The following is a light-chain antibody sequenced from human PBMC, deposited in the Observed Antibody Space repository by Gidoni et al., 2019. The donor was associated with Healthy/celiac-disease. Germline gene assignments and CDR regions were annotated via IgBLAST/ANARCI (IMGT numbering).Light chain of an antibody. CDR2: YDS. CDR1: NIGSKS. Sequence: YVLTQPPSVSVAPGKTARITCGGNNIGSKSVHWYQQKPGQAPVLVIYYDSDRPSGIPERFSGSNSGNTATLTISRVEAGDEADYYCQVWDSSSDHPYVFGTGTKVTVL. CDR3: QVWDSSSDHPYV. J-gene: IGLJ1*01. V-gene: IGLV3-21*04.